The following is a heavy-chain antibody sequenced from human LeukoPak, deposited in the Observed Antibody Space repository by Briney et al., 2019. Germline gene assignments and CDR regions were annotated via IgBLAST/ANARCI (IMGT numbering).Heavy chain of an antibody. Sequence: GGSLRLSRAASGFVFGDYGMHWVRQAPGKGLEWVTMVRNDGSDKYYADSVKGRSTISRDNSKNTLYLQMNSLRPEDTAVYYCAKHYYGSGSQKYYFDYWGQGTLVTVSS. CDR2: VRNDGSDK. J-gene: IGHJ4*02. CDR3: AKHYYGSGSQKYYFDY. D-gene: IGHD3-10*01. CDR1: GFVFGDYG. V-gene: IGHV3-30*02.